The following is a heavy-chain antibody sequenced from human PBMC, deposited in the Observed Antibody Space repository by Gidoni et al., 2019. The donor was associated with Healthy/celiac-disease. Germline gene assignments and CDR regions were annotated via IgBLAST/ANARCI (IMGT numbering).Heavy chain of an antibody. CDR3: AGAEIRRFFHISGPYYMDV. D-gene: IGHD3-3*01. CDR2: ISSSSSYI. V-gene: IGHV3-21*01. J-gene: IGHJ6*03. Sequence: EVQLVESGGGLVKPGGSLRLSCAASGFTFSSYSLNWVRQAPGKGLEWVSSISSSSSYIYYADSVKGRFTISRDNAKNSLYLQMNSLRAEDTAVYYCAGAEIRRFFHISGPYYMDVWGKGTTVTVSS. CDR1: GFTFSSYS.